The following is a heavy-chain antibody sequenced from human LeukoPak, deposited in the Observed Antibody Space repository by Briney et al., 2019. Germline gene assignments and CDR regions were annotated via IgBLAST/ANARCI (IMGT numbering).Heavy chain of an antibody. D-gene: IGHD3-22*01. CDR3: ARGTYYDSSGYYPYYGMDV. CDR1: GGSFSGYY. CDR2: INHSGST. J-gene: IGHJ6*02. V-gene: IGHV4-34*01. Sequence: SETLSLTCAVYGGSFSGYYWSWIRQPPGKGLEWIGEINHSGSTNYNPSLKSRDTISVDTSKNQFSLKLSSVTAADTAVYYCARGTYYDSSGYYPYYGMDVWGQGTTVTVSS.